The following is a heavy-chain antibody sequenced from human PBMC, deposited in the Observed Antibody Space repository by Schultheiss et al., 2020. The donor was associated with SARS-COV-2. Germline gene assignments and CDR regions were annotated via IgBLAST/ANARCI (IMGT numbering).Heavy chain of an antibody. V-gene: IGHV4-61*08. CDR1: GGSISSGGYY. D-gene: IGHD3-9*01. CDR2: ICYSGST. J-gene: IGHJ6*02. Sequence: SETLSLTCTVSGGSISSGGYYWSWIRQPPGKGLEWIGYICYSGSTIYNPSLKSRVTISADTSKNQLSLRLSSVTAADTAVYYCARENDILTGSYYYVMDVWGQGTTVTVSS. CDR3: ARENDILTGSYYYVMDV.